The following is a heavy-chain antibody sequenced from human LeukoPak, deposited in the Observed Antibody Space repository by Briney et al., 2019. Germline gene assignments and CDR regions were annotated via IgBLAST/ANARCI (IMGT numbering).Heavy chain of an antibody. CDR2: IYPGDSDT. CDR1: GSGFTSYW. D-gene: IGHD6-13*01. CDR3: ATRRAAAGTDYFDY. V-gene: IGHV5-51*01. Sequence: GGPRKSSCKGFGSGFTSYWIAWLRRLPGKGLGGMGIIYPGDSDTRYSPSFQGQVTISADKSISTAYLQWSSLKASDTAMYYCATRRAAAGTDYFDYWGQGTLVTVSS. J-gene: IGHJ4*02.